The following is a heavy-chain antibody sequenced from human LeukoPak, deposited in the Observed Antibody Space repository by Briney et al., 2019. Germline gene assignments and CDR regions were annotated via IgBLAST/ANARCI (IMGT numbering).Heavy chain of an antibody. J-gene: IGHJ4*02. CDR2: VHKSGST. CDR1: TDSITSNW. Sequence: SETLSLTCAVSTDSITSNWWSWVRQPPGKGLEGIGEVHKSGSTNYYPSLQSRVTISIDKSKNQIALELTSVTAADTAVYYCAKEIVGAPTPGAYWGQGILVTVSS. CDR3: AKEIVGAPTPGAY. D-gene: IGHD1-26*01. V-gene: IGHV4-4*02.